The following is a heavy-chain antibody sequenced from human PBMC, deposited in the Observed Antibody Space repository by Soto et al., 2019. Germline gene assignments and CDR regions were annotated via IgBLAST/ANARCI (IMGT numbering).Heavy chain of an antibody. Sequence: QVQLVESGGGVVQPGRSLRLSCAASGFTFSSYGMHWVRQAPGKGLEWVAVIWYDGSNKYYADSVKGRFTISRDNYKNTLYLQMNSLRAEDTDVYYCARGGGYSYVQEFDYWGQGTLVTVSS. CDR3: ARGGGYSYVQEFDY. V-gene: IGHV3-33*01. CDR2: IWYDGSNK. CDR1: GFTFSSYG. D-gene: IGHD5-18*01. J-gene: IGHJ4*02.